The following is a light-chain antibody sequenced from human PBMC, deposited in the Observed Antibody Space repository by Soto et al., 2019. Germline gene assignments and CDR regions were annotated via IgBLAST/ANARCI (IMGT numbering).Light chain of an antibody. J-gene: IGKJ4*01. CDR3: QQYGRSPLT. Sequence: EIVLTQSPDTLSLSPGERATLSCRASQSVRNNYLAWYQQKPGQAPRFLIYDTSSGATGIPERFSGSGSGTDFTLTISRLEPEDFAVYYCQQYGRSPLTFGGGTKVEIK. V-gene: IGKV3-20*01. CDR2: DTS. CDR1: QSVRNNY.